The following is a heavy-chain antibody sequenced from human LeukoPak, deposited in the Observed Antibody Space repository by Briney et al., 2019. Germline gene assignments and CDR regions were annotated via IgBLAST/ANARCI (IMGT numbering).Heavy chain of an antibody. Sequence: GGSLRLSCAASGLTFSTSWMTWVRQAPGKGLEWVAKIEKDGSATYYVDSMKGRFTVSRDNAANSLYLQMSNLGVEDTALYSCARAGVTNQLGETYWYFDLWGRGTLVTVSS. D-gene: IGHD1-1*01. CDR1: GLTFSTSW. V-gene: IGHV3-7*01. J-gene: IGHJ2*01. CDR2: IEKDGSAT. CDR3: ARAGVTNQLGETYWYFDL.